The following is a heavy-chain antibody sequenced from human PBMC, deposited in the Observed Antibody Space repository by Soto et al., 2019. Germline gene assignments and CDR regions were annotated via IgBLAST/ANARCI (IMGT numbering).Heavy chain of an antibody. CDR1: GGTFSSYA. CDR2: IIPIFGTA. V-gene: IGHV1-69*12. D-gene: IGHD1-20*01. CDR3: ASRITGSPNYNYGMDV. J-gene: IGHJ6*02. Sequence: QVQLVQSGAEVKKPGSSVKVSCKASGGTFSSYAINWVRQAPGQGLEWMGGIIPIFGTADYAQKFQGRVTITADESTSTAYMELSSLRSEDTALYYCASRITGSPNYNYGMDVWGQGTTVTASS.